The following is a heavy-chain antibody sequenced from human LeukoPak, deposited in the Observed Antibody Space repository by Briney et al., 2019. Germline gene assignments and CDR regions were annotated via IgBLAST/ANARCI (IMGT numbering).Heavy chain of an antibody. J-gene: IGHJ6*02. CDR3: AAGYSSSWYDYGMDV. CDR1: GFTFTSSA. Sequence: SVTVSCKASGFTFTSSAVQWVRQARGQCLEWIGWIVVGSGNTNYAQKFQERVTITRDMSTSTAYMELSSLRSEDTAVYYCAAGYSSSWYDYGMDVWGQGTTVTVSS. V-gene: IGHV1-58*01. CDR2: IVVGSGNT. D-gene: IGHD6-13*01.